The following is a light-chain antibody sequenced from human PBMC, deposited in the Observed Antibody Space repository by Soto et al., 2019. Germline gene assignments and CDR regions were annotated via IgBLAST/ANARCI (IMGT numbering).Light chain of an antibody. CDR1: GRDIGAYDY. Sequence: QSVLTQPASVSGSPGQSITISCTGSGRDIGAYDYVSWYQQRPGKAPKLLIYGVNNRPSGVSYRFSASKSAFTASLTISGLQAEDEAHYYCSSYTTSYFYVFGPGTKVTVL. CDR3: SSYTTSYFYV. V-gene: IGLV2-14*01. CDR2: GVN. J-gene: IGLJ1*01.